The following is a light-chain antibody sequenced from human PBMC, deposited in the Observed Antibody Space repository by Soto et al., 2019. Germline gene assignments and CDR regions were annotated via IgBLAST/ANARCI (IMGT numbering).Light chain of an antibody. Sequence: SVLTQPPSASGTPGQRVTISCSGSSSNIGSNTVNWYQQLPGTAPKLLIYSSNQRPSGVPDRFSGSKSGTSASLAISGLQSEDDADYYCAAWDDSLNGYVFGTGTKVTVL. CDR3: AAWDDSLNGYV. J-gene: IGLJ1*01. CDR1: SSNIGSNT. V-gene: IGLV1-44*01. CDR2: SSN.